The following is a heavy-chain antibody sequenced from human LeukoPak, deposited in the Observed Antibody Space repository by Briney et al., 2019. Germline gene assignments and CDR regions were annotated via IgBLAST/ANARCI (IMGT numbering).Heavy chain of an antibody. D-gene: IGHD2-15*01. Sequence: SQTLSLTCTVSGGSISSGSYYWSWIRQPAGTGLEWIGRIYTSGSTNYNPSLKSRVTISVDTSKNQFSLKLSSVTAADTAVYYCARTQVGCSGGSCYSGWFDPWGQGTLVTVSS. CDR2: IYTSGST. CDR3: ARTQVGCSGGSCYSGWFDP. V-gene: IGHV4-61*02. CDR1: GGSISSGSYY. J-gene: IGHJ5*02.